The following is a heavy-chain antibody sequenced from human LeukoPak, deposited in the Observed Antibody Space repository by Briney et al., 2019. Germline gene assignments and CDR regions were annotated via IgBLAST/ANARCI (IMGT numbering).Heavy chain of an antibody. V-gene: IGHV1-69*13. D-gene: IGHD5-12*01. Sequence: SVKVSCKASGGTFSSYAISWVRQAPGQGLEWMGGIIPIFGTANYARKFQGRVTITADESTSTAYMELSSLRSEDTAVYYCARDRIIMAKSYYYYYYMDVWGKGTTVTVSS. J-gene: IGHJ6*03. CDR2: IIPIFGTA. CDR3: ARDRIIMAKSYYYYYYMDV. CDR1: GGTFSSYA.